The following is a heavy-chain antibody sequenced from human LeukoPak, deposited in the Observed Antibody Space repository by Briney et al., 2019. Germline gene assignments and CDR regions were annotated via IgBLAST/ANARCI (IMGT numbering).Heavy chain of an antibody. Sequence: PSETLSLTCTVSGGSISSGDYYWSWLRQPPGTGLEWIGYIYYSGSTYYNPSLKSRVTISVDTSKNQFSLKLSSVTAADTAVYYCARAVYFWSGYPPSYYYMDVWGKGTTVTVSS. CDR2: IYYSGST. J-gene: IGHJ6*03. D-gene: IGHD3-3*01. V-gene: IGHV4-30-4*08. CDR1: GGSISSGDYY. CDR3: ARAVYFWSGYPPSYYYMDV.